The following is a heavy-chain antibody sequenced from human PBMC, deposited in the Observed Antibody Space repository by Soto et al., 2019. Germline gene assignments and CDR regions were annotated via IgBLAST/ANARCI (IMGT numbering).Heavy chain of an antibody. D-gene: IGHD4-17*01. CDR2: INPNSGGT. Sequence: GASVKVSCKASGYTFTGYYMHWVRQAPGQGLEWMGWINPNSGGTNYAQKFRGWVTMTRDTSISTAYMELSRLRSDDAAVYYCARDPAEDGDYAYFDYWGQGTLVTVSS. J-gene: IGHJ4*01. V-gene: IGHV1-2*04. CDR1: GYTFTGYY. CDR3: ARDPAEDGDYAYFDY.